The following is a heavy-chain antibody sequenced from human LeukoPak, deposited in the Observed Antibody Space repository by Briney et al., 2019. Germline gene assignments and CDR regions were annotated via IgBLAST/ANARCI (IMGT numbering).Heavy chain of an antibody. CDR2: IKQDGSEK. J-gene: IGHJ5*02. V-gene: IGHV3-7*01. CDR1: GFTFSSYA. D-gene: IGHD2-21*01. Sequence: GGSLRLSCAVSGFTFSSYAMSWIRQAPGKGLEWVANIKQDGSEKYYVESVKGRFTISKDNAKQSLYLQMNGLRVDDTAVYYCAKLGDLFDPWGQGTLVTVSS. CDR3: AKLGDLFDP.